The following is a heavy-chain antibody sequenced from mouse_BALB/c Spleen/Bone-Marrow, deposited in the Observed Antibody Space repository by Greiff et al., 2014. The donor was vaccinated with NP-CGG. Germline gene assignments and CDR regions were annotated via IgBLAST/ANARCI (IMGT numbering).Heavy chain of an antibody. J-gene: IGHJ4*01. Sequence: EVQLQQSGPELVKPGASVKMSCKASGYTFTSYVMHWVKQKPGQGPEWIGYINPYNDGTKYNEKFKGKATLTSDKSSSTAYMELSSLTSEDSAVYYCARKVWYYAMDYWGQGTSVTVSS. V-gene: IGHV1-14*01. CDR3: ARKVWYYAMDY. CDR2: INPYNDGT. CDR1: GYTFTSYV. D-gene: IGHD2-10*02.